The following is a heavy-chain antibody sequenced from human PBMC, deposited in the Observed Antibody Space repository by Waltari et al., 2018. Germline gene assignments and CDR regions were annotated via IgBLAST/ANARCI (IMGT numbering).Heavy chain of an antibody. J-gene: IGHJ4*02. CDR2: ISWDNKNI. Sequence: EVQLVESGGGLVQPGRSLRLSCAASGFTFDDYAMHWVRQAPGKGLGWVSGISWDNKNIGYADSVTGRFTISRDYAKNSLYLQMDDLRVEDTALYYCAKGYSSSWPVDSWGQGTLVTVSS. V-gene: IGHV3-9*01. CDR3: AKGYSSSWPVDS. CDR1: GFTFDDYA. D-gene: IGHD6-13*01.